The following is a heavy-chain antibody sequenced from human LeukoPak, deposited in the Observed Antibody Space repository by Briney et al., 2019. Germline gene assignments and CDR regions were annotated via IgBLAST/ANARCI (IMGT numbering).Heavy chain of an antibody. CDR2: IYYSGST. D-gene: IGHD1-26*01. Sequence: PSETLSLTCTVSGGSVSSSSYYWGWIRQPPGKGLEWIGYIYYSGSTNYNPSLKSRVTISVDTSKNQFSLKLSSVTAADTAVYYCARDRDSGSFEFDYWGQGTLVTVSS. CDR3: ARDRDSGSFEFDY. CDR1: GGSVSSSSYY. V-gene: IGHV4-61*01. J-gene: IGHJ4*02.